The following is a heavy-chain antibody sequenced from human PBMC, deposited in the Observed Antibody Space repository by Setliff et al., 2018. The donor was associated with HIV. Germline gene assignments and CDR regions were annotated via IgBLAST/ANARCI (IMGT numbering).Heavy chain of an antibody. J-gene: IGHJ5*02. V-gene: IGHV3-53*01. Sequence: PGESLKISCAASGFTVGSNYITWVRQAPGKGLEWASVMNSDGGTYYADSVKGRFTISRDNSINILYLHMNNLIAEDTAVYYCAKGVKWLAPWGRGTLVTVSS. CDR3: AKGVKWLAP. CDR2: MNSDGGT. CDR1: GFTVGSNY. D-gene: IGHD2-21*01.